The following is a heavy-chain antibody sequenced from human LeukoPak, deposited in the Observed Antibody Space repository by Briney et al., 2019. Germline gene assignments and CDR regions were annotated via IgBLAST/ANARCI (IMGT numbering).Heavy chain of an antibody. CDR2: INHSGST. J-gene: IGHJ4*02. Sequence: SETLSLTCAVYGGSFSGYYWSWIRQPPGKGLEWIGEINHSGSTNYNPSLKSRVTISVDTSKNQFSLKLSSVTAADTAVYYCARGRMDIVVVPAAIRNYFDYWGQGTLVTVSS. V-gene: IGHV4-34*01. CDR3: ARGRMDIVVVPAAIRNYFDY. D-gene: IGHD2-2*03. CDR1: GGSFSGYY.